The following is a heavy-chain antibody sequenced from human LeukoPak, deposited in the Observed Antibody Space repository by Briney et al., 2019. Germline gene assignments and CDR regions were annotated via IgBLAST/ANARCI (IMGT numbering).Heavy chain of an antibody. CDR3: ARGPYYYDSSGQFDY. CDR2: IYSGGST. D-gene: IGHD3-22*01. J-gene: IGHJ4*02. V-gene: IGHV3-66*01. Sequence: GGSLRLSCAASGFTVSSNYMSWVRQAPGKGLEWVSVIYSGGSTYYADSVKGRFTTSRDNSKNTLYLQMNSLRAEDTAVYYCARGPYYYDSSGQFDYWGQGTLVTVSS. CDR1: GFTVSSNY.